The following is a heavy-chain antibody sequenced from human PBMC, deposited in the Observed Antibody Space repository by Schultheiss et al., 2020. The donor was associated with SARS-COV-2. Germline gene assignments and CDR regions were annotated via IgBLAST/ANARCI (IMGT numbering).Heavy chain of an antibody. V-gene: IGHV3-9*01. CDR2: ISWNSGSI. J-gene: IGHJ6*02. Sequence: SLKISCAASGFTFDDYAMHWVRQAPGKGLEWVSGISWNSGSIGYADSVKGRFTISRDNSKNTLYLQMNSLRAEDTAVYYCARDVLGAYYYGMDVWGQGTTVTVSS. CDR1: GFTFDDYA. CDR3: ARDVLGAYYYGMDV. D-gene: IGHD1-26*01.